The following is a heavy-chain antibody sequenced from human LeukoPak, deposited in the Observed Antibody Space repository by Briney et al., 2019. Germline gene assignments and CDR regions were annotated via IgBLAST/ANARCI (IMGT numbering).Heavy chain of an antibody. CDR3: ARDRGDYGRGAFDI. CDR1: GFTFSSYD. CDR2: IGTAGDT. Sequence: GGSLRLSCAASGFTFSSYDMHWVRQATGKGLEWVSAIGTAGDTYCPGSVKGRFTISRENAKNSLYLQMNSLRAGDTAVYYCARDRGDYGRGAFDIWGQGTMVTVSS. D-gene: IGHD2-21*02. V-gene: IGHV3-13*01. J-gene: IGHJ3*02.